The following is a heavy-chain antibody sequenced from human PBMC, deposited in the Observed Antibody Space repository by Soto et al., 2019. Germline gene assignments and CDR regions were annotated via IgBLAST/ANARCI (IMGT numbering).Heavy chain of an antibody. V-gene: IGHV4-39*01. CDR1: GDPINTDKYY. Sequence: PSETLSLTCSVSGDPINTDKYYWGWIRQPPGKGLEWIGSISFRGKTYYNPPLQTRVTISLYKSKSQISLKLNSVTAADSAVYFCSRLEGLATISYYFDFWGQGALFTVSS. D-gene: IGHD1-1*01. CDR2: ISFRGKT. CDR3: SRLEGLATISYYFDF. J-gene: IGHJ4*02.